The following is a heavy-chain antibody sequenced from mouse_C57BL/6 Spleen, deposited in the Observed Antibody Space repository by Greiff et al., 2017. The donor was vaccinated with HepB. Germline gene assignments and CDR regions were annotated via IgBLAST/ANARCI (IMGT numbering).Heavy chain of an antibody. Sequence: VKVVESGPELVKPGASVKISCKASGYAFSSSWMNWVKQRPGKGLEWIGRIYPGDGDTNYNGKFKGKATLTADKSSSTAYMQLSSLTSEDSAVYFCVDSSGSFAYWGQGTLVTVSA. CDR2: IYPGDGDT. CDR3: VDSSGSFAY. D-gene: IGHD3-2*02. CDR1: GYAFSSSW. V-gene: IGHV1-82*01. J-gene: IGHJ3*01.